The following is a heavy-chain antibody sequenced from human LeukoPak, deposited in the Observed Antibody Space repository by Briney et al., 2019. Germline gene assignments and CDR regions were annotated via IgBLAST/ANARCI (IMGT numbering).Heavy chain of an antibody. D-gene: IGHD2-15*01. V-gene: IGHV4-34*01. J-gene: IGHJ4*02. CDR1: GGSFGGYY. CDR2: INHSGST. Sequence: SETLSLTCAVYGGSFGGYYWSWIRQPPGKGLEWIGEINHSGSTNYNPSLKSRVTISVDTSKNQFSLKLSPVTAADTAVYYCASRDMANGVDYWGQGTLVTVSS. CDR3: ASRDMANGVDY.